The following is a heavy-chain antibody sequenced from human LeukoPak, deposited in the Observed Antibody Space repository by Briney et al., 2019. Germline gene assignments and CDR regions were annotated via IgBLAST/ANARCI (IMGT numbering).Heavy chain of an antibody. CDR3: VKDKYPVVVAATLDY. V-gene: IGHV3-64D*09. J-gene: IGHJ4*02. CDR1: GLTVNSNY. D-gene: IGHD2-15*01. CDR2: ISSNGGST. Sequence: PGGSLRLSCVASGLTVNSNYMSWVRQAPGKGLEYVSAISSNGGSTYYADSVKGRFIISRDNSKNTLYLQMSSLRAEDTAVYYCVKDKYPVVVAATLDYWGQGTLVTVSS.